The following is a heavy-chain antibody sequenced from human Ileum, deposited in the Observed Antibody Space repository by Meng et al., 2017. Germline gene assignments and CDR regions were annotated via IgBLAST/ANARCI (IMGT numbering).Heavy chain of an antibody. V-gene: IGHV3-73*01. Sequence: GGSLRLSCALTGGTFSASDILWVRQASGKGRDWVGRVRSKAGSFTTACHASVKGRFAISRDDSKDTAFLQMNSLITEDTTVYYGTMYDGGHFWGQGTMVTVSS. J-gene: IGHJ4*02. D-gene: IGHD4-23*01. CDR3: TMYDGGHF. CDR2: VRSKAGSFTT. CDR1: GGTFSASD.